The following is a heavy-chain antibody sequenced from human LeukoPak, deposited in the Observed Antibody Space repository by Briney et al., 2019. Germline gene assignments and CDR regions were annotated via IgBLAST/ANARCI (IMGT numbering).Heavy chain of an antibody. D-gene: IGHD1-20*01. CDR2: INPSGGST. J-gene: IGHJ4*02. V-gene: IGHV1-46*01. CDR3: ARDYNWNYFDY. CDR1: GYTFTSYY. Sequence: ASVKVSCKASGYTFTSYYMHWVRQAPGQGLEWMGIINPSGGSTNYAQKFQGRVTITADKSTSTAYMELRSLRSDDTAVYYCARDYNWNYFDYWGQGALVTVSS.